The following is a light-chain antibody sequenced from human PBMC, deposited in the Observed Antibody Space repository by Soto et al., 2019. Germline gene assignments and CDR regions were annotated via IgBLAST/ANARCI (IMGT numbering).Light chain of an antibody. V-gene: IGKV1-39*01. CDR1: QSITTY. Sequence: DSHMTHSPSCLSASLGYRVTITCRASQSITTYLNWYQQKPGKAPKLLIYAASSLESGVPSTLRGSGSGTNFTLTISSLQPQDFATYQCQQSYSTPWTFGQGTKVDIK. J-gene: IGKJ1*01. CDR3: QQSYSTPWT. CDR2: AAS.